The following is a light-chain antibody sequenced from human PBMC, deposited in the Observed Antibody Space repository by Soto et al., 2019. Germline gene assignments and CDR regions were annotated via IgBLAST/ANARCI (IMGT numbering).Light chain of an antibody. CDR3: QQYIDSPRT. Sequence: EIILTQSPGTLALSPGDGATLSCRASQTVNRNYLAWYHQRPGQPPRLLIYGVSNRASGVPDRFSGDGSGTEFNLTVGRLDAADFGVYYCQQYIDSPRTFGQGNRGEVK. CDR2: GVS. J-gene: IGKJ1*01. CDR1: QTVNRNY. V-gene: IGKV3-20*01.